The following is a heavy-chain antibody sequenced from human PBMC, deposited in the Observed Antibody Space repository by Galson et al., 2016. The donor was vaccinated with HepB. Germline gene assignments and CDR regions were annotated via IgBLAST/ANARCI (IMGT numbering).Heavy chain of an antibody. D-gene: IGHD6-13*01. CDR1: GDIFNKYA. J-gene: IGHJ4*02. CDR2: IIPLFGTS. V-gene: IGHV1-69*06. CDR3: ARDRAARGYGSFDY. Sequence: SVKVSCKAFGDIFNKYAISWVRQAPGHGLEWMGGIIPLFGTSNYARKVRGRVSITVDKNTSTSDLELSGLTSDDTAVYYCARDRAARGYGSFDYWGLGTLVAVSS.